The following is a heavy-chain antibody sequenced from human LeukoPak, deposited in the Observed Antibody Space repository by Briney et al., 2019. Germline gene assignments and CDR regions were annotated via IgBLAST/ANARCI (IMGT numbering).Heavy chain of an antibody. CDR3: ARHLGQQLVPNWFDP. Sequence: ASVKVSCKASGYTFTSYAMNWVRQAPGQGLEWMGWINTNTGNPTYAQGFTGWFVFSLDTSVSTAYLQISSLKAEDTAVYYCARHLGQQLVPNWFDPWGQGTLVTVSS. D-gene: IGHD6-13*01. CDR1: GYTFTSYA. CDR2: INTNTGNP. V-gene: IGHV7-4-1*02. J-gene: IGHJ5*02.